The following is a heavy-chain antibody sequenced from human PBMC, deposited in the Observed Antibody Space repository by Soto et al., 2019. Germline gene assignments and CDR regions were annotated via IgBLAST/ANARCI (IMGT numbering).Heavy chain of an antibody. V-gene: IGHV5-51*01. CDR1: GYSFSDYW. Sequence: PGESLKISCKASGYSFSDYWIGWVRQMPGRGLEWMGIIYPGDSDTRYSASFQGQVTISADKSISTTFLQWSSLKAADTAVYYCAREYTETVDGPTPFYFDYWGQGTPVTVSS. J-gene: IGHJ4*02. D-gene: IGHD6-19*01. CDR3: AREYTETVDGPTPFYFDY. CDR2: IYPGDSDT.